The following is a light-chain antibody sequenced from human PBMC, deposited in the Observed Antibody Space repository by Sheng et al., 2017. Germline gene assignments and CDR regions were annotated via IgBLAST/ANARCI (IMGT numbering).Light chain of an antibody. Sequence: QSALTQPASVSGSLGQSITMSCTGASSDVGGYNLVSWYQQYPGKAPKVIIYDVSERPSGVPNRFSGSKSGNTASLTISGLQAEDEADYYCCSYAGRSAYVFGTGTKVIVL. CDR1: SSDVGGYNL. V-gene: IGLV2-23*02. CDR2: DVS. J-gene: IGLJ1*01. CDR3: CSYAGRSAYV.